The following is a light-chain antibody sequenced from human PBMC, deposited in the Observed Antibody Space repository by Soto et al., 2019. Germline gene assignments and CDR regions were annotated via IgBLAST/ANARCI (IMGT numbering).Light chain of an antibody. CDR2: DAS. CDR3: QQRSNWPPVT. V-gene: IGKV3-11*01. Sequence: ETVLTQSPATLSLSPGERATLSCRASQSVSSYLAWYQQKPGQAPRLLIYDASNRATGIPARFSGSGSGTDFTLTISSLEPEDLAVYYCQQRSNWPPVTFGQGTRLEIK. CDR1: QSVSSY. J-gene: IGKJ5*01.